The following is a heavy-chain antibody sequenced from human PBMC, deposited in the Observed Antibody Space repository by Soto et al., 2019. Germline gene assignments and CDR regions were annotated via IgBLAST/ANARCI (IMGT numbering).Heavy chain of an antibody. Sequence: SVKVSCKASGGTFSSYAISWVRQAPGQGLEWMGGIIPIFGTANYAQKFQGRVTITADESTSTAYMEPSSLRSEDTAVYYCARGWSYDILTGYSYWGQGTLVTVSS. CDR1: GGTFSSYA. J-gene: IGHJ4*02. CDR3: ARGWSYDILTGYSY. CDR2: IIPIFGTA. D-gene: IGHD3-9*01. V-gene: IGHV1-69*13.